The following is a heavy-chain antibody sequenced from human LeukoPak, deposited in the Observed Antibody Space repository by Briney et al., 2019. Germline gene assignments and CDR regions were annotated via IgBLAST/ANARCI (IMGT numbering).Heavy chain of an antibody. CDR2: IYPGDSHT. CDR3: ARIGIRLAWINNYWYFDL. J-gene: IGHJ2*01. Sequence: GESLASACQGSGYGFTSYWIAWARQTPGKGREWRGTIYPGDSHTRHSPSFQGQVTIPADKSISTAYLQWSSLKASDTAMFYCARIGIRLAWINNYWYFDLRGRGALVTVSS. D-gene: IGHD5-12*01. CDR1: GYGFTSYW. V-gene: IGHV5-51*01.